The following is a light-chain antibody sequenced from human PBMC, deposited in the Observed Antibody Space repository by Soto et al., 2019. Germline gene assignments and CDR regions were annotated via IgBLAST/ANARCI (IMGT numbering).Light chain of an antibody. Sequence: EIVLTQSPGTLSLSPGERATLSCRASQSVSSSYLAWYQQKPGQAPRLLIYGASSRATGIPDRFSGSGSGTDFTLTISSLEPEEFAVYYCQQYGSSPTFGPGTKVDIK. CDR2: GAS. CDR1: QSVSSSY. V-gene: IGKV3-20*01. J-gene: IGKJ3*01. CDR3: QQYGSSPT.